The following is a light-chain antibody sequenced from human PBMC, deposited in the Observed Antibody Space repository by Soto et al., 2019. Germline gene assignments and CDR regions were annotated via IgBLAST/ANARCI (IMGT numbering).Light chain of an antibody. CDR2: DVS. CDR1: SSDVGGYNY. V-gene: IGLV2-11*01. Sequence: QSALTQPRSVSGSPGQSVTISCTGTSSDVGGYNYVSWYQQHPGKAPKLMISDVSKRPSGVPDRFSGSKSGNTASLTISGLHAEDEADYYCCSSAGTYTSVFGGGTKVTVL. J-gene: IGLJ3*02. CDR3: CSSAGTYTSV.